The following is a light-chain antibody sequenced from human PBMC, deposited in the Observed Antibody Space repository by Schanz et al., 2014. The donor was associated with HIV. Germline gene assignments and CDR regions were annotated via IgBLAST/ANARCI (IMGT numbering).Light chain of an antibody. CDR3: QQLNTYPWT. CDR2: GAS. V-gene: IGKV1-9*01. Sequence: IQLTQSPSSLSASVGERVTITCRASQGVSSYLAWYQQKPREAPKLLISGASTLQNGVPSRFSGSGSGSDFTLTISSLQPEDFGTYYCQQLNTYPWTFGQGTKVE. J-gene: IGKJ1*01. CDR1: QGVSSY.